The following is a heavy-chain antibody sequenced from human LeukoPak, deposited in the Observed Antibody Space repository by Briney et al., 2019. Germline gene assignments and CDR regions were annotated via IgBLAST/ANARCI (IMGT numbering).Heavy chain of an antibody. Sequence: GASVKVSCKASGYTFTSYDINWVRQATGQGLEWMGWMNPNSGNTGYAQKFQGRVTITRNTSISTAYMELSSLRSEDTAVYYCAREAKDYYDSSAWSFDYWGQGTLVTVSS. CDR3: AREAKDYYDSSAWSFDY. V-gene: IGHV1-8*03. J-gene: IGHJ4*02. CDR2: MNPNSGNT. D-gene: IGHD3-22*01. CDR1: GYTFTSYD.